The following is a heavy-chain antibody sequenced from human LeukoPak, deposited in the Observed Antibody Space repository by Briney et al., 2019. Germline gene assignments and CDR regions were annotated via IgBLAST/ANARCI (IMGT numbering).Heavy chain of an antibody. D-gene: IGHD3-9*01. Sequence: GGSLRLSCAASGFTFSSYWMSWVRQAPGKGLEWVANIKQDGSEKHYVDSVKGRFTISRDNAKNSLYLQMNSLRAEDTAVYYCARDYYDILTGDNWFDPWGQGTLVTVS. CDR2: IKQDGSEK. CDR1: GFTFSSYW. V-gene: IGHV3-7*01. CDR3: ARDYYDILTGDNWFDP. J-gene: IGHJ5*02.